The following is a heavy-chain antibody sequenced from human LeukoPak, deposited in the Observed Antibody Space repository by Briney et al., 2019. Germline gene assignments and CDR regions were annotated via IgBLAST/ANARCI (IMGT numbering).Heavy chain of an antibody. CDR1: GFTFSSYA. CDR3: AREGLLWFGDRTDV. J-gene: IGHJ6*02. Sequence: GGSLRLSCAASGFTFSSYAMSWVRQAPGKGLEWVSAISGSGGSTYYADSVKGRFTISRDNAKNSLYLQMNSLRAEDTAVYYCAREGLLWFGDRTDVWGQGTTVTVSS. V-gene: IGHV3-23*01. D-gene: IGHD3-10*01. CDR2: ISGSGGST.